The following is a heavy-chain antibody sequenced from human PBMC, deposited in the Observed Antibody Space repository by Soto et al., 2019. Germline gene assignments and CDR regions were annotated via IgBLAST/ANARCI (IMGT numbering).Heavy chain of an antibody. CDR1: GDSVSSNSAA. CDR2: TYYRSKWYN. V-gene: IGHV6-1*01. CDR3: ARAGYSGYGVNYYYYGMDV. Sequence: PSQTLSLTCAISGDSVSSNSAAWNWIRQSPSRGLEWLGRTYYRSKWYNDYAVSVKSRITNKPDTSKNQLSLQLKSVTPEKTAMYYCARAGYSGYGVNYYYYGMDVWGQGTTVTVSS. D-gene: IGHD5-12*01. J-gene: IGHJ6*02.